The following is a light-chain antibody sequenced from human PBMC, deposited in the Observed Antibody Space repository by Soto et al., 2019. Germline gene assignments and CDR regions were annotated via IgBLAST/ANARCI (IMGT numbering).Light chain of an antibody. J-gene: IGLJ1*01. CDR2: NND. V-gene: IGLV1-47*02. CDR1: SSNIGSNY. CDR3: SSYAGSTPYV. Sequence: QSVLTQPPSASGTPGQRVTISCSGSSSNIGSNYVCWYQQLPGTAPKLLIYNNDQRPSGVPDRFSGSKSGTSASLAISGLRSEDEADYYCSSYAGSTPYVFGTGTKLTVL.